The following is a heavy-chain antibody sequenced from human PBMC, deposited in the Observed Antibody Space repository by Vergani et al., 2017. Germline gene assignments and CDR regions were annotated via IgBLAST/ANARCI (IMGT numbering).Heavy chain of an antibody. CDR1: GGSISSYY. Sequence: QVQLQESGPGLVKPSETLSLTCTVSGGSISSYYWSWIRQPPGKGLEWIGYIYYSGNTNYNPSLKSRVTISVDTSKNQFSLKLSSVTAADTAVYYCARDLGMNYYYYMDVWGKGTTVTVSS. CDR3: ARDLGMNYYYYMDV. D-gene: IGHD6-13*01. J-gene: IGHJ6*03. CDR2: IYYSGNT. V-gene: IGHV4-59*12.